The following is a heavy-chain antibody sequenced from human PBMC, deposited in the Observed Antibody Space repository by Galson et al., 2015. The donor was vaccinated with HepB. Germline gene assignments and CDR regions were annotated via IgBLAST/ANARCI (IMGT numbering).Heavy chain of an antibody. D-gene: IGHD2-15*01. CDR1: GFTFSNSH. CDR2: ISSSSNYI. V-gene: IGHV3-21*01. Sequence: SLRLSCAASGFTFSNSHMKWVRQAPGKGLEWVSSISSSSNYIYYADSVKGRFTISRDNAKNSVYLKMNSLRAEDTAVYYCARAGIYCSGGSCLLDYWGQGTLVTVSS. J-gene: IGHJ4*02. CDR3: ARAGIYCSGGSCLLDY.